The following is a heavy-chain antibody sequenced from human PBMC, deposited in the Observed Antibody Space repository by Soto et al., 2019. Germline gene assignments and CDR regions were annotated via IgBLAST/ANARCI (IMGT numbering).Heavy chain of an antibody. CDR1: GFTFSNAW. Sequence: LRLSCAASGFTFSNAWMSWVRQAPGKGLEWVGRIRSKTYGGTTDYATPVKGRFTISRDDSKDTLYLQMNSLKTEDTAVYYCKWDLEASDPWGQGTLVTVSS. D-gene: IGHD1-26*01. J-gene: IGHJ5*02. CDR3: KWDLEASDP. CDR2: IRSKTYGGTT. V-gene: IGHV3-15*01.